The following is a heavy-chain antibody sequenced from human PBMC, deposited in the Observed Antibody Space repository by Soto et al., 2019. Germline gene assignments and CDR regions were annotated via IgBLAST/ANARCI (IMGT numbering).Heavy chain of an antibody. Sequence: PGGSLRLSCAASGFTFSSYSINWVRQAPGKGLEWISYINSRSSVIRYADSVQGRFIIFRDNAKNSLYLQMNSLKDEDSAVYYCVRDLNWGFDYWGLGALVTVSS. CDR1: GFTFSSYS. J-gene: IGHJ4*02. D-gene: IGHD7-27*01. CDR2: INSRSSVI. V-gene: IGHV3-48*02. CDR3: VRDLNWGFDY.